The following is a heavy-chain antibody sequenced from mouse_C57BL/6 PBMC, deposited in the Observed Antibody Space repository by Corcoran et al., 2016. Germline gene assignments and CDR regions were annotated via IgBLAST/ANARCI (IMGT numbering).Heavy chain of an antibody. J-gene: IGHJ4*01. CDR1: GYTFTDYY. D-gene: IGHD3-3*01. CDR3: ARGAGRHYAMDY. CDR2: IFPGSGST. Sequence: QVQLQQSGPELVKPGASVKVSCKASGYTFTDYYINWVKQRPGQGLEWIGWIFPGSGSTYYNEKFKGKATLTVDKSSSTAYMLLSSLTSEDSAVDCCARGAGRHYAMDYWGQGTSVTVSS. V-gene: IGHV1-75*01.